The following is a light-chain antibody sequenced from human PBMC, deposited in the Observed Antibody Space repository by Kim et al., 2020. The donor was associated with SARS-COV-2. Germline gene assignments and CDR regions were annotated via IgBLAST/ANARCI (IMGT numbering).Light chain of an antibody. J-gene: IGLJ2*01. CDR1: TTDH. Sequence: QSALTQPASVSGSPGQSITISCTGTTTDHVSWYQQYPGKAPKLMIYDVYKWPSGVSHRFSGSMSDNTSSLTISGLQADDEAAYYCSSYTRTHTLLFG. CDR2: DVY. CDR3: SSYTRTHTLL. V-gene: IGLV2-14*02.